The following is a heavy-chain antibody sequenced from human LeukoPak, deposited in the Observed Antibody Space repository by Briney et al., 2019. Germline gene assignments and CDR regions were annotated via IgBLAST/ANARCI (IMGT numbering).Heavy chain of an antibody. CDR3: ARDWSGSLDY. Sequence: GGSLRLSCAASGFTFSSYWMHWARQAPGKGLVWVSHIKSDGKSIRYADSVKGRFTISRDNAKNTLYLQMNSLRAEDTAVYYCARDWSGSLDYWGQGTLVTVSS. CDR2: IKSDGKSI. D-gene: IGHD1-26*01. V-gene: IGHV3-74*01. J-gene: IGHJ4*02. CDR1: GFTFSSYW.